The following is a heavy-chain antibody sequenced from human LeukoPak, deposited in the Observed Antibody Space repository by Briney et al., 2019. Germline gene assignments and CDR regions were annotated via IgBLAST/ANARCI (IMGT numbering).Heavy chain of an antibody. Sequence: GSLRLSCAASGFTFSRYSMNWIRHPPGKGLEWIGSIYYSGSTYYNPSLKSRVTISVDTSKNQFSLKLSSVTAADTAVYYCARGGVRENYYYFSMDVWAKGPRSPSP. V-gene: IGHV4-38-2*01. J-gene: IGHJ6*03. CDR2: IYYSGST. CDR3: ARGGVRENYYYFSMDV. CDR1: GFTFSRYS. D-gene: IGHD3-10*01.